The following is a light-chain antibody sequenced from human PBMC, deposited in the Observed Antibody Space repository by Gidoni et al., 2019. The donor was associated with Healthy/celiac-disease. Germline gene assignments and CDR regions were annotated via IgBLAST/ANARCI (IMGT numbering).Light chain of an antibody. V-gene: IGKV1-39*01. CDR1: QRISSY. CDR2: AAS. CDR3: QQSYSTPRT. J-gene: IGKJ1*01. Sequence: DIQMTQSPSSQSASVGDRVTITCRASQRISSYLNWYQQKPGKAPKLLIYAASSLQSGVPSRFSGSGSGTDFTLTISSLQPEDFATYYCQQSYSTPRTFGQGTKVEIK.